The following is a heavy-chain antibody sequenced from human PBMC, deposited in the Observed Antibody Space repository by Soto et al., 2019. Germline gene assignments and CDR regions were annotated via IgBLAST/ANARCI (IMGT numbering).Heavy chain of an antibody. CDR3: ARDYYRFNSGYGFSMDV. D-gene: IGHD5-12*01. CDR1: GFTFSSYA. CDR2: ISYDGSNK. J-gene: IGHJ6*02. V-gene: IGHV3-30-3*01. Sequence: QVQLVESGGGVVQPGRSLRLSCAASGFTFSSYAMHWVRQAPGKGLEWVAVISYDGSNKYYADSVKGRFTISRDTSKHTVYLQMNSLRAEDTAVYYCARDYYRFNSGYGFSMDVWGQGTTVTVSS.